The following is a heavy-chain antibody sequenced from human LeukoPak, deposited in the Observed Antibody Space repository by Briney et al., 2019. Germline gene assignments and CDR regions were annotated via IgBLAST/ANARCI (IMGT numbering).Heavy chain of an antibody. V-gene: IGHV3-7*03. J-gene: IGHJ4*02. CDR3: ARVSYGGNFFDY. CDR1: GFSFSSYW. D-gene: IGHD2-21*01. CDR2: IKQDGSDK. Sequence: GGSLRLSCAASGFSFSSYWMSWVRQAPGKGLEWVANIKQDGSDKYYLTSVRGRFTISRDNAKNSLFLQMNSLRVEDTAVYYCARVSYGGNFFDYWGQGTLVTVSS.